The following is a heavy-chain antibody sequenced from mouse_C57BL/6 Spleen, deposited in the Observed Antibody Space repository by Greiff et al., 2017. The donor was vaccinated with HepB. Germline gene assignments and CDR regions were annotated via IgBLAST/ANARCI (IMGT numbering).Heavy chain of an antibody. Sequence: VHVKQSGPELVKPGASVKISCKASGYSFTDYNMNWVKQSNGKSLEWIGVINPNYGTTGYNQKFKGKATLTVDQSSSTAYMQLNSLTSEDSAVYYCAHGSSPHWYFDVWGTGTTVTVSS. CDR3: AHGSSPHWYFDV. D-gene: IGHD1-1*01. V-gene: IGHV1-39*01. CDR2: INPNYGTT. J-gene: IGHJ1*03. CDR1: GYSFTDYN.